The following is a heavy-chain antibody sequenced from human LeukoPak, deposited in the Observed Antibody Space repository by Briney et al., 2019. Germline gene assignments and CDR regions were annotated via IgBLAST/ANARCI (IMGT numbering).Heavy chain of an antibody. CDR3: AREGPVVRGSEVDY. V-gene: IGHV3-48*02. CDR2: ISSSGNTI. D-gene: IGHD4-23*01. J-gene: IGHJ4*02. CDR1: GFTLSSDW. Sequence: PGGSLRLSCVVSGFTLSSDWMSWVRQAPGKGLEWVSYISSSGNTIYYADSVKGRFTISRDNAKNSLYLQVNSLRDEDTAVYYCAREGPVVRGSEVDYWGQGTLVTVSS.